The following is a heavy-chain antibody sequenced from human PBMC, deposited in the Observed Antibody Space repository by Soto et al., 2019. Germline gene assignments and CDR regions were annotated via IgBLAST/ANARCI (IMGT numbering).Heavy chain of an antibody. J-gene: IGHJ4*02. Sequence: QVQLVESGGDVVQPGRSLRLSCAASGFTFSSYGMHWVRQAPGKGLEWVAIISYDGSNTYYADSVKGRFTISRDNSKNTLYLKMNSLSAEATSVYYCAKEGGLSGSCYMSSSYYFDCCGQGTLVTVPS. D-gene: IGHD1-26*01. CDR3: AKEGGLSGSCYMSSSYYFDC. CDR1: GFTFSSYG. CDR2: ISYDGSNT. V-gene: IGHV3-30*18.